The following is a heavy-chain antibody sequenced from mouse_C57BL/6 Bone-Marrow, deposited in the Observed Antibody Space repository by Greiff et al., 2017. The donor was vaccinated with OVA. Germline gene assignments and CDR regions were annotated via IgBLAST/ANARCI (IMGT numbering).Heavy chain of an antibody. V-gene: IGHV1-75*01. CDR2: IFPGSGST. CDR3: ARRGQVTTAFDY. Sequence: QQRPGQGLEWIGWIFPGSGSTYYNEKFKGKATLTVDKSSSTAYMLLSSLTSEDSAVYFCARRGQVTTAFDYWGQGTTLTVSS. J-gene: IGHJ2*01. D-gene: IGHD1-2*01.